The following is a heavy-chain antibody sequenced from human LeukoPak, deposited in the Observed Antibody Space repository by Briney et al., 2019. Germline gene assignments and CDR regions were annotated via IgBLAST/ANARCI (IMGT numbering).Heavy chain of an antibody. J-gene: IGHJ4*02. Sequence: GGPLRLSCEASGFIFSTYVIHWVRQAPGKGLEWVAVMSADGNIKLYTDSVKGRFTISRDNFKNTLYLQMDSLRIEDTAVYYCARDPIAGGPDYFDYWGQGTLVTVSS. CDR2: MSADGNIK. CDR3: ARDPIAGGPDYFDY. CDR1: GFIFSTYV. V-gene: IGHV3-30-3*01. D-gene: IGHD2-8*02.